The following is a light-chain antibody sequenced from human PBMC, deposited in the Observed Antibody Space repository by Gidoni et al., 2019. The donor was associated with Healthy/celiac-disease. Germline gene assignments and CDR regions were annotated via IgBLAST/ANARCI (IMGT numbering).Light chain of an antibody. J-gene: IGLJ2*01. CDR3: AAWDDSLNGPYVV. CDR2: SNN. CDR1: SSNIGSNT. Sequence: QSVLTQPPSASGPTGQRVTISCSGSSSNIGSNTVNWYQQLPGTAPKLLIYSNNQRPSGVPDRFSGSKSGTSASLAISGLQSEDEADYYCAAWDDSLNGPYVVFGGGTKLTVL. V-gene: IGLV1-44*01.